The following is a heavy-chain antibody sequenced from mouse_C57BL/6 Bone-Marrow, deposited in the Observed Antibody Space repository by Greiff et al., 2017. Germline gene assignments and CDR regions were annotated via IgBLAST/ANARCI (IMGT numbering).Heavy chain of an antibody. Sequence: EVKLVESEGGLVQPGSSMKLSCTASGFTFSDSYMAWVRQVPEKGLEWVANINYDGSSTYYLDSLKSRFIISRDNAKNILYLQMSSLKSEDTATYYCARDGYYGSDYWGQGTTLTVSS. V-gene: IGHV5-16*01. CDR2: INYDGSST. D-gene: IGHD1-1*01. CDR1: GFTFSDSY. CDR3: ARDGYYGSDY. J-gene: IGHJ2*01.